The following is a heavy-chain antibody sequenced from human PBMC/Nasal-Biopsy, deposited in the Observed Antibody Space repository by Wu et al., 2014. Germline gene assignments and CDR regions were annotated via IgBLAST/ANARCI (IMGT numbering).Heavy chain of an antibody. D-gene: IGHD1-26*01. J-gene: IGHJ6*02. CDR3: AIVATNQGMDV. V-gene: IGHV3-7*01. CDR2: IKQDGSEK. Sequence: FTFSSYWMSWVRQAPGKGLEWVANIKQDGSEKYYVDSVKGRFTISRDNAKNSLYLQMNSLRAEDTAVYYCAIVATNQGMDVWGQGTTVTVSS. CDR1: FTFSSYW.